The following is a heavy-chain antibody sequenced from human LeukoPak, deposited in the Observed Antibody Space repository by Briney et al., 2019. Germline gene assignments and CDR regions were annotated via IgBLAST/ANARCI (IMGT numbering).Heavy chain of an antibody. V-gene: IGHV1-46*01. Sequence: ASVKVSCKASGYTFTSHYMHWVRQAPGQGLEWMGLINPTGGSTGYAQRFQGRVTMTRDMSTSTDYMELSSLRSEDTAIYYCARDNSVEDNAWWFDPWGQGTLVTVSS. D-gene: IGHD4-23*01. CDR2: INPTGGST. CDR3: ARDNSVEDNAWWFDP. J-gene: IGHJ5*02. CDR1: GYTFTSHY.